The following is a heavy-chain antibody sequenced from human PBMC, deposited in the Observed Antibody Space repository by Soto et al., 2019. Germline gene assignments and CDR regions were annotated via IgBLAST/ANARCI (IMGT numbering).Heavy chain of an antibody. CDR2: ISGSGGTT. Sequence: GGSLRLSCAASGFTFSSYAMGWVRQAPGKGLEWVSVISGSGGTTYYADSVKGRFTISRDNSKNTLYLQMNSLRAEDTALYYCAKAARDFCQGYCPDYWGQGTQVTVSS. V-gene: IGHV3-23*01. J-gene: IGHJ4*02. CDR3: AKAARDFCQGYCPDY. CDR1: GFTFSSYA. D-gene: IGHD3-3*01.